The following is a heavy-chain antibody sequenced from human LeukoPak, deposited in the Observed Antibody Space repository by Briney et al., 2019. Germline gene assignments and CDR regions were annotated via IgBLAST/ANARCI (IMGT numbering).Heavy chain of an antibody. Sequence: PSETLSLTCTASGGSISSYYWSWIRQPPGKGLEWIGYIYYSGSTNYNPSLKSRVTISADTSENQFSLRLSSVTAADTAVYYCARQADTAMITGGFYFDYWGQGTLVTVSS. CDR2: IYYSGST. J-gene: IGHJ4*02. CDR3: ARQADTAMITGGFYFDY. D-gene: IGHD5-18*01. CDR1: GGSISSYY. V-gene: IGHV4-59*08.